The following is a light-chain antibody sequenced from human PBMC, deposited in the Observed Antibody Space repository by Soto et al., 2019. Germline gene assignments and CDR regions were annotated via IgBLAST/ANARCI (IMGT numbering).Light chain of an antibody. CDR3: QQYYHTPIFT. J-gene: IGKJ2*01. Sequence: DFVMTQSPDSLAVSLGERATISCKSSRSVFYSPTNRNYLAWYQQKPGQPPKLLIYWASTRESGVPDRFGGSGSGTDFTLTISSLQAEDVAFYYCQQYYHTPIFTFGQGTKLEIK. V-gene: IGKV4-1*01. CDR2: WAS. CDR1: RSVFYSPTNRNY.